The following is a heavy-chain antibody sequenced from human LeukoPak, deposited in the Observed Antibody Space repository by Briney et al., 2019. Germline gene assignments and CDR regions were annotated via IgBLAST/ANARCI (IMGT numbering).Heavy chain of an antibody. CDR3: ARLSHYDSSGYHDAFDI. V-gene: IGHV1-69*05. CDR2: IIPIFGTA. CDR1: GGTFSSYA. Sequence: ASVKVSCKASGGTFSSYAISWVRQAPGQGLEWMGGIIPIFGTANYAQKFQGRVTITTDESTSTAYMELSSLRPEDTAVYYCARLSHYDSSGYHDAFDIWGQGTMVTVSS. J-gene: IGHJ3*02. D-gene: IGHD3-22*01.